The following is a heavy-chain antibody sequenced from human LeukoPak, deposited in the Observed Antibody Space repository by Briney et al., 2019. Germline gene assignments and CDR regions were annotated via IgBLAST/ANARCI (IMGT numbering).Heavy chain of an antibody. CDR1: GGSISSGDYY. D-gene: IGHD3-22*01. CDR3: ARGHMIVVANWFDP. CDR2: IYYSGST. V-gene: IGHV4-30-4*01. J-gene: IGHJ5*02. Sequence: PSETLSLTCTVSGGSISSGDYYWSWIRQPPGKGLEWIGYIYYSGSTYYNPSLKSRVTISVDTSKNQFSLKLSSVTAADTAVYYCARGHMIVVANWFDPWGQGTLVTVSS.